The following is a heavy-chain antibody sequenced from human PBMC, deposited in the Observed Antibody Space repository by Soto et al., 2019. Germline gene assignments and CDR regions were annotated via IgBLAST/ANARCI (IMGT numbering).Heavy chain of an antibody. D-gene: IGHD2-2*01. CDR3: ASSKASGNWFDP. CDR1: GGSISSSSYY. V-gene: IGHV4-39*01. J-gene: IGHJ5*02. CDR2: IYYSGST. Sequence: ETLSLNCIVPGGSISSSSYYWGWIRQPPGKGLEWIGSIYYSGSTYYNPSLKSRVTISVDTSKNQFSLKLSSVTAADTAVYYCASSKASGNWFDPWGQGTLVTVSS.